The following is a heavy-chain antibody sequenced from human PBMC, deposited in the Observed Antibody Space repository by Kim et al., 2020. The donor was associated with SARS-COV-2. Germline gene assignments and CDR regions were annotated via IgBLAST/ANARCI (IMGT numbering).Heavy chain of an antibody. CDR2: INHSGST. J-gene: IGHJ5*02. Sequence: SETLSLTCAVYGGSFSGYYWSWIRQPPGKGLEWIGEINHSGSTNYNPSLKSRVPISVDTSKNQFSLKLSSVTAADTAVYYCARGRSRYCSGGSCPSRSYNWFDPWGQGTLVTVSS. D-gene: IGHD2-15*01. V-gene: IGHV4-34*01. CDR3: ARGRSRYCSGGSCPSRSYNWFDP. CDR1: GGSFSGYY.